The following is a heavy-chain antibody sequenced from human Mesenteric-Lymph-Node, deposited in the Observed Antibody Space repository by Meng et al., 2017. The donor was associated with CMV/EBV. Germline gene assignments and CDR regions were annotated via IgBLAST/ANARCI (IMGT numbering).Heavy chain of an antibody. V-gene: IGHV3-30-3*01. CDR1: GFTFSSYP. J-gene: IGHJ4*02. CDR2: IKNDGSNE. CDR3: ARWRMAPASIGYYFDY. D-gene: IGHD2-2*01. Sequence: GESLKISCAASGFTFSSYPMHWVRQAPGKGLEWVAVIKNDGSNEYSADSVKGRFTISRDNSKNTLYLQMNSLRPEDSAVYYCARWRMAPASIGYYFDYWGQGTLVTVSS.